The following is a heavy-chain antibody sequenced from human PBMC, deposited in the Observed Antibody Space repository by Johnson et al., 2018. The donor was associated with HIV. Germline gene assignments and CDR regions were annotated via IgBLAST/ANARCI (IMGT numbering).Heavy chain of an antibody. CDR2: LKSKVDGGTT. J-gene: IGHJ3*02. V-gene: IGHV3-15*01. Sequence: VQLVESRGVLVQPGGSLRLSCAASGFTFSNAWMNWVRQAPGKGLEWVGRLKSKVDGGTTDYAAPVKDRFTISRDDSKNTLYLQMSSLRTEDAAVYYCTTEGDAFDIWGQGTMVTVSS. CDR3: TTEGDAFDI. CDR1: GFTFSNAW.